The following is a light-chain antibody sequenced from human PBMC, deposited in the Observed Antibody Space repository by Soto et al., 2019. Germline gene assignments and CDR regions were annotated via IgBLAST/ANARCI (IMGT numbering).Light chain of an antibody. CDR2: GNK. CDR3: QSYDRSLSVSYV. J-gene: IGLJ1*01. CDR1: SSNIGAGYD. Sequence: QSALTQPPSVSGAPGQRVTISCTGSSSNIGAGYDVHWYQQRPGTAPKLLIYGNKNRPSGVPDRFSGSKSGTSASLAITGLQAEDEADYHCQSYDRSLSVSYVFGTGTKVTVL. V-gene: IGLV1-40*01.